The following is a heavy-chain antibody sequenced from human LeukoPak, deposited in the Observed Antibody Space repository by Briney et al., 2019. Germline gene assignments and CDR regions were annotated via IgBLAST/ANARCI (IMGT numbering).Heavy chain of an antibody. CDR2: INNDGSSA. D-gene: IGHD1-1*01. Sequence: GGSLRLSCAASGFTFNNYWIHWVRQVQGKGLVWVSRINNDGSSASYVDSVKGRFTISRDNAKNTLFLKMNSLRAEDTAVYYCARRGTGHGMDVWGQGTTVIVSS. CDR3: ARRGTGHGMDV. J-gene: IGHJ6*02. V-gene: IGHV3-74*01. CDR1: GFTFNNYW.